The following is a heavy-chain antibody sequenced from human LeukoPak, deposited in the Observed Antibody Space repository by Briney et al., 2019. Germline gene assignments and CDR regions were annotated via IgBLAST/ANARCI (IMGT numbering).Heavy chain of an antibody. J-gene: IGHJ4*02. D-gene: IGHD6-13*01. CDR1: GFTFSSYS. V-gene: IGHV3-48*01. CDR3: ARDFPRFAAAGNFDY. CDR2: ISSSSSTI. Sequence: GGSLRLSCAASGFTFSSYSMNGVRQAPGKGREWVSYISSSSSTIYYADSVKGRFTISRDNAKNSLYLQMNSLRAEDTAVYYCARDFPRFAAAGNFDYWGQGTLVTVSS.